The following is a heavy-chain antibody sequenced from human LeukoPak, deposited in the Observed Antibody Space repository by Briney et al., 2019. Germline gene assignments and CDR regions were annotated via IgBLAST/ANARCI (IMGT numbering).Heavy chain of an antibody. CDR1: GGSIDSYY. CDR2: IYSSGST. CDR3: ARGGKATVVTM. Sequence: SETLSLTCTVSGGSIDSYYWSWIRQPAGKGLEWIGRIYSSGSTNYNPTLKSRVSMSVDTSKNQFSLKLTSVTAADTAVYYCARGGKATVVTMWGQGILVTVSS. D-gene: IGHD4-23*01. J-gene: IGHJ4*02. V-gene: IGHV4-4*07.